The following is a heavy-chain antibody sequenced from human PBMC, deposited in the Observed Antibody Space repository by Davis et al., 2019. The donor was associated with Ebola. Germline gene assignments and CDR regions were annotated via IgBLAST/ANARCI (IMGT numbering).Heavy chain of an antibody. V-gene: IGHV1-69*13. CDR2: IIPIFGTA. J-gene: IGHJ3*02. Sequence: SVKVSCKASGYTFTSYGISWVRQAPGQGLEWMGGIIPIFGTANYAQKFQGRVTITADESTSTAYMELSSLRSEDTAVYYCARDRSVVVPAATRGDAFDIWGQGTMVTVSS. CDR3: ARDRSVVVPAATRGDAFDI. CDR1: GYTFTSYG. D-gene: IGHD2-2*01.